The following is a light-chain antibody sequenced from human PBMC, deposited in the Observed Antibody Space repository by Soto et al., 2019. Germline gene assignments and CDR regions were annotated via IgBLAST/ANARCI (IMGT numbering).Light chain of an antibody. CDR3: QQFNSYPIT. CDR1: QDIRGA. J-gene: IGKJ5*01. Sequence: AIRVTQSPSSLSASVGDRVTITCRASQDIRGALAWYQQKPGKAPKLLIYDVSTLESGVPSRFSGSGSGTEFTLAISSLQPEDFGTYYCQQFNSYPITFGHGTRLEIK. CDR2: DVS. V-gene: IGKV1-13*02.